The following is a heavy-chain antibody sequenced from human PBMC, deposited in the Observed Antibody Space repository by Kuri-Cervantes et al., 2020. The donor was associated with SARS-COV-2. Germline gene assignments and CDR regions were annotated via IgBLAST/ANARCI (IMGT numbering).Heavy chain of an antibody. CDR1: GFTFSSYE. Sequence: SQTLSLTCAASGFTFSSYEMNWVRQPPGKGLEWIGSIYYSGSTYYNPSLKSRVTISVDTSKNQFSLKLSSVTAADTAVYYCATSGYYDFWSGYYFDYWGQGTLVTVSS. V-gene: IGHV4-59*05. J-gene: IGHJ4*02. CDR3: ATSGYYDFWSGYYFDY. CDR2: IYYSGST. D-gene: IGHD3-3*01.